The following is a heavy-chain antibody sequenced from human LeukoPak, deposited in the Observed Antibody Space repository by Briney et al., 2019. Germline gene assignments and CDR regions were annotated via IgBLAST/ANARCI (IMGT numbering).Heavy chain of an antibody. CDR2: INPNSGGT. CDR3: ARDGCSSTSCYTGDY. CDR1: GYTFTGYY. Sequence: ASVKVSCKASGYTFTGYYMHWVRQAPGQGLEWMGWINPNSGGTNYAQKFQGRVTMTRDTSISTAYMELSRLRSDDTAVYYCARDGCSSTSCYTGDYWGQGALVTVSS. J-gene: IGHJ4*02. D-gene: IGHD2-2*02. V-gene: IGHV1-2*02.